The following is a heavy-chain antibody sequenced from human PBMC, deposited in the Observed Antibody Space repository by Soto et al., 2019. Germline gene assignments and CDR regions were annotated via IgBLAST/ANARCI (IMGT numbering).Heavy chain of an antibody. CDR3: ARSYGPVFYYGMDV. V-gene: IGHV3-33*01. CDR2: IWYDGSNK. D-gene: IGHD4-17*01. Sequence: SGFTFSSYGMHWVRQAPGKGLEWVAVIWYDGSNKYYADSVKGRFTISRDNSKNTLYLQMNSLRAEDTAVYYCARSYGPVFYYGMDVWGQGTTVTVSS. J-gene: IGHJ6*02. CDR1: GFTFSSYG.